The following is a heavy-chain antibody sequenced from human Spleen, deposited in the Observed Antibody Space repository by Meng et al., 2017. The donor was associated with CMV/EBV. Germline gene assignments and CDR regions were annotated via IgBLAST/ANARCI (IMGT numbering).Heavy chain of an antibody. V-gene: IGHV1-69*10. CDR2: IIPILGET. J-gene: IGHJ6*02. CDR3: ARGHYLYTLHV. D-gene: IGHD3-10*01. CDR1: GATFSIYA. Sequence: SVKVSCKASGATFSIYAINWVRQAPGQGLEWMGGIIPILGETTYAQKFQGRVTITADKSTRTAYMDLSSLRSEDTAVYYCARGHYLYTLHVWGRGTTVTVSS.